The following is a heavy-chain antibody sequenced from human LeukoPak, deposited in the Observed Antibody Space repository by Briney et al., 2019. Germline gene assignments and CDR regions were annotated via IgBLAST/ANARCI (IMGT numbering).Heavy chain of an antibody. V-gene: IGHV4-30-2*01. J-gene: IGHJ4*02. D-gene: IGHD3-22*01. CDR3: ARGSTVSGVRGYPSRVDFDY. CDR1: GGSISSGGYY. CDR2: IYHSGST. Sequence: SQTLSLTCTVSGGSISSGGYYWSWIRQPPGKGLEWIGYIYHSGSTYYNPSLKSRVTISVDRSKNQFSLKLSSVTAADTAVYYCARGSTVSGVRGYPSRVDFDYWGQGTLVTVSS.